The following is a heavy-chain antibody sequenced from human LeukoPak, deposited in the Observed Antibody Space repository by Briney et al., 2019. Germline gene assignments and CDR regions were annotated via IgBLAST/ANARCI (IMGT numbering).Heavy chain of an antibody. CDR1: GGSISSGNYY. Sequence: SETLSLTCTVSGGSISSGNYYWSWIHQHPGKGLEYIGYIYYSGSTYYNPSLKSRVTISVDTSQNQFSLKLSSVTAADTAVYYCATEGRIIRGVIDIWGQGPMVTVSS. CDR3: ATEGRIIRGVIDI. V-gene: IGHV4-31*03. D-gene: IGHD3-10*01. CDR2: IYYSGST. J-gene: IGHJ3*02.